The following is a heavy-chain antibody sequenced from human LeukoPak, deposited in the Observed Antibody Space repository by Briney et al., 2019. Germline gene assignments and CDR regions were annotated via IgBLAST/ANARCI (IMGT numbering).Heavy chain of an antibody. D-gene: IGHD1-26*01. V-gene: IGHV4-4*07. J-gene: IGHJ4*02. CDR3: ARDRHGTRVSDYFDF. Sequence: SETLSLTCTVSGDSISSYYWSWIRQPAGKGLEWIGRIYSSGSTNYNPSLESRVTMSVDTSTNQFSLKLSSVTAADTAVYYCARDRHGTRVSDYFDFRGQGILVTVSS. CDR2: IYSSGST. CDR1: GDSISSYY.